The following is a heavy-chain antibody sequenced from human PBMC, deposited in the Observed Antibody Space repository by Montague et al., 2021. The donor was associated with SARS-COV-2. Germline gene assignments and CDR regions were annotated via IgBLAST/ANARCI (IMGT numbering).Heavy chain of an antibody. CDR2: INHSGST. Sequence: SETLSLTCTVYGGSFSGYYWSWIRQPPGKGLEWIGEINHSGSTNYNPSLTSRVTISVDTSKNHFSLKLSPVTAADTAVYYCARSGGEYTESYYLRDYYYGMDVWGQGTTVTVSS. CDR3: ARSGGEYTESYYLRDYYYGMDV. D-gene: IGHD1-26*01. V-gene: IGHV4-34*01. J-gene: IGHJ6*02. CDR1: GGSFSGYY.